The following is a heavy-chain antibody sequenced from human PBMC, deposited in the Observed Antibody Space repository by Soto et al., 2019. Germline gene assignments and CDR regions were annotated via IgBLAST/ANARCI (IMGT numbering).Heavy chain of an antibody. CDR3: AREERYTWNYFDY. CDR2: INSDGSST. V-gene: IGHV3-74*01. J-gene: IGHJ4*02. D-gene: IGHD1-20*01. CDR1: GFTFNSYW. Sequence: PGVSLRLSCAASGFTFNSYWMHWVRQAPGKGLVWVSHINSDGSSTSYADSVRGRFTISRDNAKNTLYLQMNSLRAEDTAVYYCAREERYTWNYFDYWGLGTLVTVSS.